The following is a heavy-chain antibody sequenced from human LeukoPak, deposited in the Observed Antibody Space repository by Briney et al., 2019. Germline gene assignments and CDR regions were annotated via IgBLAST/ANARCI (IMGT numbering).Heavy chain of an antibody. Sequence: PGGSLRLTCAASRFTFSNYWMSWVRQAPGKGLEWVANINQDGSEKYFVDSVRGRFSISRDNAKNSLYLQMNSLRAEDTAVYYCAREGYSDTLSYYANFDHWGQGTLVTVSS. CDR2: INQDGSEK. D-gene: IGHD3-22*01. V-gene: IGHV3-7*05. CDR1: RFTFSNYW. J-gene: IGHJ4*02. CDR3: AREGYSDTLSYYANFDH.